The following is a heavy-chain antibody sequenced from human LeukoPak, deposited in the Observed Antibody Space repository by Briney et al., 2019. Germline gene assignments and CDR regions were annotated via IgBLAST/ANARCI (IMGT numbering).Heavy chain of an antibody. D-gene: IGHD2-2*01. CDR3: AKLCISTNCPSGKAFDI. V-gene: IGHV3-23*01. CDR2: VSSTGANT. J-gene: IGHJ3*02. Sequence: GGSLRLSCAASGFTFSSYAMSWVRQAPGKGLEWVSAVSSTGANTYYADSVKGRFTISRDNFKNTLYLQMNGLRAEHTALYYCAKLCISTNCPSGKAFDIWGQGTMVTVSS. CDR1: GFTFSSYA.